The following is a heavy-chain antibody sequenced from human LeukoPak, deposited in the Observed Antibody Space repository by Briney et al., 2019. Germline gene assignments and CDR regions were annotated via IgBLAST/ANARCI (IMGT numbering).Heavy chain of an antibody. Sequence: SETLSLTCTVSGGSITNYYWNWIRQPPGKDLEWIGCVSYSGRTHYSSALKSRVTISVDTSKNQFSLNLRFVTAADTAVYYCARPGRQDAYNGHYWYFDLWGRGTLVTVSS. D-gene: IGHD5-24*01. CDR1: GGSITNYY. V-gene: IGHV4-59*01. CDR3: ARPGRQDAYNGHYWYFDL. J-gene: IGHJ2*01. CDR2: VSYSGRT.